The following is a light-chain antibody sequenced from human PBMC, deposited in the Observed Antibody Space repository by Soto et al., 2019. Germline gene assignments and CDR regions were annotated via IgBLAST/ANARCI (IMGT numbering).Light chain of an antibody. CDR2: AAS. V-gene: IGKV1-39*01. Sequence: DIQVTQSPSSLSASVGDRVTSTCRSSQSIINFLNWYQHKPGKAPNLLIFAASTLQSGVPSRFSGSASGTDFTLTITSLQPEDFATYYCHQTYIAPWAFGQGTRVEIK. CDR1: QSIINF. CDR3: HQTYIAPWA. J-gene: IGKJ1*01.